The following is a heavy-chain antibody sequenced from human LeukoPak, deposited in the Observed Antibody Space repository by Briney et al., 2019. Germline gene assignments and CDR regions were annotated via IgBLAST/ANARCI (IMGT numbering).Heavy chain of an antibody. CDR3: AGDYYDSSVGY. CDR2: IYYSGST. V-gene: IGHV4-59*01. CDR1: GGSISSYY. J-gene: IGHJ4*02. D-gene: IGHD3-22*01. Sequence: PSETLSLTCTVSGGSISSYYWSWIRQPPGKGLEWIGYIYYSGSTNYNPSLKSRVTISVDTSKNQFSLKLSSVTAADTAVYYCAGDYYDSSVGYWGQGTLVTVSS.